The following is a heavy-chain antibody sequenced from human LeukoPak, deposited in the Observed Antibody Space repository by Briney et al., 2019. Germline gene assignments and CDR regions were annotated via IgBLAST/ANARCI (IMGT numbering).Heavy chain of an antibody. D-gene: IGHD6-19*01. J-gene: IGHJ6*04. CDR2: ISTYNGYA. Sequence: ASVKVSCKASRYTFNSYGISWVRQAPGQGLEWMGWISTYNGYANYAQRLQGRVTMTTETSTSTAYMELRSLRSDDTAVYYCARDSSDWYGYMDVWGKGTTVTVSS. CDR3: ARDSSDWYGYMDV. V-gene: IGHV1-18*01. CDR1: RYTFNSYG.